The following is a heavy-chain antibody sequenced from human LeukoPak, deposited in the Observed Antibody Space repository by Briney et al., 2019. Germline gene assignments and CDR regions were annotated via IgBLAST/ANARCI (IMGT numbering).Heavy chain of an antibody. J-gene: IGHJ3*02. D-gene: IGHD3-22*01. CDR2: MGTAGDT. CDR1: GFTFSSYD. Sequence: GGSLRLSCTASGFTFSSYDMHWVRQATGKGLEWVSAMGTAGDTYYPGSVKGRFTIPRENAKNYLYLQMNSLRAGDTAVYYCARGAPYYDSSGYGAFDIWGQGTMVTVSS. CDR3: ARGAPYYDSSGYGAFDI. V-gene: IGHV3-13*04.